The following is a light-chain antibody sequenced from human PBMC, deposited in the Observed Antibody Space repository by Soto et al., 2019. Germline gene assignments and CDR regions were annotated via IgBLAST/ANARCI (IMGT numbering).Light chain of an antibody. CDR1: SSDVGGYDY. CDR2: EVS. Sequence: QSALTQPASVSGSPGQSITISCTGTSSDVGGYDYVSWYQLHPGKAPKLMVFEVSNRPSGVSYRFSGSKSGNTASLTISGLQAEDEAGYFCSSYSISTAYILGNATKVTV. J-gene: IGLJ1*01. V-gene: IGLV2-14*01. CDR3: SSYSISTAYI.